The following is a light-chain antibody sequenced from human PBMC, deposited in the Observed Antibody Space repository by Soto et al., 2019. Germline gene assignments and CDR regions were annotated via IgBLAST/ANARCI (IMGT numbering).Light chain of an antibody. V-gene: IGLV2-23*01. CDR3: CSYAGSQV. Sequence: QSVLTQPASVSGSPGQSITISCTGTSSDVGSYNLVSWYQQHPGKAPKLMIYEGSKRPSGVSNRFSGSKSGNTASLTISGLQAEDEAAYYCCSYAGSQVFGGGTKVTVL. J-gene: IGLJ2*01. CDR1: SSDVGSYNL. CDR2: EGS.